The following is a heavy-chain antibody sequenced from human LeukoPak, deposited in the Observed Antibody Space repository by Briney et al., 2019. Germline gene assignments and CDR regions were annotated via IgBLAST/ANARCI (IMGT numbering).Heavy chain of an antibody. V-gene: IGHV3-30-3*01. Sequence: GGSLRLSCAASGFTFSSYAMHWVRQAPGKGLEWVAVISYDGSNKYYADSVKGRFTISRDNSKNTLYLQMNSLRAEDMAVYYCARAKIPYSSGWPILNWGQGTLVTVSS. CDR3: ARAKIPYSSGWPILN. CDR2: ISYDGSNK. CDR1: GFTFSSYA. J-gene: IGHJ4*02. D-gene: IGHD6-19*01.